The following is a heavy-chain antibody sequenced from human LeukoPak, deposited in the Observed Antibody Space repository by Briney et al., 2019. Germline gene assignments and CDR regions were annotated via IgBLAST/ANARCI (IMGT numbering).Heavy chain of an antibody. J-gene: IGHJ5*02. Sequence: SETLSLTCAVSGGSISSGGYSWSWIRQPPGKGLEWIGYIYHSGSTYYNPSLKSRVTISVDRSKNQFSLKLGSVTAADTAVYYCARRIVVKNWFDPWGQGTLVTVSS. CDR1: GGSISSGGYS. CDR3: ARRIVVKNWFDP. CDR2: IYHSGST. D-gene: IGHD2-21*01. V-gene: IGHV4-30-2*01.